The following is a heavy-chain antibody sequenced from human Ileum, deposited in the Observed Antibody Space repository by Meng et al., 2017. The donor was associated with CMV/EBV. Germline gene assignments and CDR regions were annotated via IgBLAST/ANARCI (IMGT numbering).Heavy chain of an antibody. CDR1: GFTLSTFA. CDR2: IGRSGDST. D-gene: IGHD6-25*01. J-gene: IGHJ5*02. CDR3: ARDRAANSFDP. V-gene: IGHV3-23*01. Sequence: GESLKISCIASGFTLSTFAMNWVRQAPGKGPEWVSGIGRSGDSTYYADSVKGRFTISRDNSRNTLYLQMTSLRVEDTAIYYCARDRAANSFDPWGQGTRVTCSS.